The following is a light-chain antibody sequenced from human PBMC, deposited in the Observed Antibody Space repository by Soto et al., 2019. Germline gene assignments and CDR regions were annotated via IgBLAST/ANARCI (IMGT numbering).Light chain of an antibody. CDR3: QQASSLPHT. CDR2: GAS. V-gene: IGKV1-12*01. CDR1: QGISTW. Sequence: DIQMTQSPSSVSASVGDRVTITCRASQGISTWLAWYQQKPGKVPKLLIYGASSLQTGVPSRFSGSGSGTDFTLTISSLXXXXXXXYYCQQASSLPHTFGQGTKLEIK. J-gene: IGKJ2*01.